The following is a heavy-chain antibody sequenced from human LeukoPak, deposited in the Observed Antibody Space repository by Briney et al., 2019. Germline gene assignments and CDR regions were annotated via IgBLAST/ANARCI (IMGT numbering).Heavy chain of an antibody. V-gene: IGHV1-8*01. CDR2: MNPNSGNT. CDR3: ARGSYYYDSSGYYLSPHSDY. Sequence: ASVKVSCKASGYTFTSYDINWVRQATGQGLEWMGWMNPNSGNTGYAQKFQGRVTMTRNTSISTAYMELSSLRSEDTAVYNCARGSYYYDSSGYYLSPHSDYWGQGTLVTVSS. J-gene: IGHJ4*02. D-gene: IGHD3-22*01. CDR1: GYTFTSYD.